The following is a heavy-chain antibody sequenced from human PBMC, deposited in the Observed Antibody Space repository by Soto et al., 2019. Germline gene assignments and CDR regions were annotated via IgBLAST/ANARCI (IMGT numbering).Heavy chain of an antibody. CDR3: ARASSSWFNDAFDL. CDR2: MNPNSGNT. V-gene: IGHV1-8*01. Sequence: ASVKVSCKASGYTFTSYDINWVRQATGQGLEWMGWMNPNSGNTGYAQKFQGRVTMTRNTSISTAYMELSSLRSEDTAVYYCARASSSWFNDAFDLCGQGTMVTVS. D-gene: IGHD6-13*01. J-gene: IGHJ3*01. CDR1: GYTFTSYD.